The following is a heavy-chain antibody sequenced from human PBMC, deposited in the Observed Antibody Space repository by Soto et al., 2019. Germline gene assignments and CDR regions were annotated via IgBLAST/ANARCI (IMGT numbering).Heavy chain of an antibody. J-gene: IGHJ2*01. D-gene: IGHD3-22*01. CDR1: GFTFSSYA. Sequence: VGSLRLSCAASGFTFSSYAMHWVRQAPGKGLEWVAVISYDGSNKYYADSVKGRFTISRDNSKNTLYLQMNSLRAEDTAVYYCASRYYYDSSGYYYWYFDLWGRGTLVTVSS. CDR3: ASRYYYDSSGYYYWYFDL. V-gene: IGHV3-30-3*01. CDR2: ISYDGSNK.